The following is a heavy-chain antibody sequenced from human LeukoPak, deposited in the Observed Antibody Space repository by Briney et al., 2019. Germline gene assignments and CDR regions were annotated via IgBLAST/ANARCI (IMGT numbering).Heavy chain of an antibody. CDR3: ARVGIAAVTY. Sequence: PGRSLRLSCVASGFTFSSYWMHWVRQPPGKGLVWVSHINTDGSSTYYADSVKGRFTISRDNAKNTLYLQMNSLRAEDTAVYYCARVGIAAVTYWGQGTLVTVSS. CDR2: INTDGSST. V-gene: IGHV3-74*01. J-gene: IGHJ4*02. CDR1: GFTFSSYW. D-gene: IGHD6-13*01.